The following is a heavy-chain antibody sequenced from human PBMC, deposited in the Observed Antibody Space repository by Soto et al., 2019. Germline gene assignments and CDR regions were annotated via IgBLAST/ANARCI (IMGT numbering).Heavy chain of an antibody. V-gene: IGHV1-18*01. CDR3: ARSAGYCTNGVCYIVPRYGMDV. CDR2: ISAYNGNT. J-gene: IGHJ6*02. D-gene: IGHD2-8*01. CDR1: GYTFTSYG. Sequence: QVQLVQSGAEVKKPGASVKVSCKASGYTFTSYGISWVRQAPGQGLEWMGWISAYNGNTNYAQKLQGRVTMTTDTSTSTAYMELRSLRSDDTAVYYCARSAGYCTNGVCYIVPRYGMDVWGQGTTVTVSS.